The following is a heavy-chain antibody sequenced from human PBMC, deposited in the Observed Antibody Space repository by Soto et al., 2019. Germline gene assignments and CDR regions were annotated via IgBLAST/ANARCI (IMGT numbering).Heavy chain of an antibody. J-gene: IGHJ4*02. CDR1: GFMFNHYA. Sequence: GGSLRLSCEASGFMFNHYAMAWVRQTPGKGLEWVSVISGSTGTTYYADSVKGRFTISRDNTKNTVYLQMNSLRVDDSALYSCAKVIVLGASTLEYWGPGTRVTVSS. CDR3: AKVIVLGASTLEY. D-gene: IGHD6-6*01. V-gene: IGHV3-23*01. CDR2: ISGSTGTT.